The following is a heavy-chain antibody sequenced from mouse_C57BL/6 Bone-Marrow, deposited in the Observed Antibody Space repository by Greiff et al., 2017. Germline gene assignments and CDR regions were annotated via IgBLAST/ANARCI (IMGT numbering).Heavy chain of an antibody. Sequence: EVKLVESGGGLVKPGGSLKLSCAASGFTFSDYGMHWVRQAPEKGLEWVAYISSGSSTIYYADTVKGRFTISRDNAKNTLFLQMSSLRSEDTAMYYCATPLYYGNSYYFDYWGQGTTLTVSS. CDR2: ISSGSSTI. CDR1: GFTFSDYG. CDR3: ATPLYYGNSYYFDY. J-gene: IGHJ2*01. D-gene: IGHD2-1*01. V-gene: IGHV5-17*01.